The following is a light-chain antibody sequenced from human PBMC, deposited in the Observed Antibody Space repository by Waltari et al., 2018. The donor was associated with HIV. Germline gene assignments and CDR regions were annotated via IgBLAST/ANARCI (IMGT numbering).Light chain of an antibody. J-gene: IGLJ2*01. Sequence: QSVLTQPPSASGTHGQRAAISCFGRNSNRGSTYVYWYQQLPGLAPKLLIDKHNLRPSGVPDRFSGSKSGTSASLAISGLRSEDEADYYCAAWDDRLNLVFGGGTKLTVL. CDR1: NSNRGSTY. CDR2: KHN. V-gene: IGLV1-47*01. CDR3: AAWDDRLNLV.